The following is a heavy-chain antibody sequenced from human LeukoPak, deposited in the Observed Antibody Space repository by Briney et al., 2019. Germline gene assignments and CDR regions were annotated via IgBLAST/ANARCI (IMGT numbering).Heavy chain of an antibody. J-gene: IGHJ4*02. Sequence: PSETLSLTCTVSGYSISSGYYWGWIRQPPGKGLEWIGSIYHSGSTYYNPSLKSRVTISVDTSRNQFSLKLSSVTAADTAVYYCASDVIVGATRDDYWGQGTLVTVSS. CDR1: GYSISSGYY. CDR3: ASDVIVGATRDDY. D-gene: IGHD1-26*01. CDR2: IYHSGST. V-gene: IGHV4-38-2*02.